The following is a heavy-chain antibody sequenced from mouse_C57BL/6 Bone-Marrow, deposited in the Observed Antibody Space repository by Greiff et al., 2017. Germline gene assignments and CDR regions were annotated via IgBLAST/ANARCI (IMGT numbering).Heavy chain of an antibody. Sequence: QVQLQQSGPELVKPGASVKISCKASGYSFTSYYIHWVKQRPGQGLEWIGWIYPGSGNTKYNEKFKGKATLTADTSSSTAYMQLSSLTSEDSAVYYCATPSYDYDGAWFAYWGQGTLVTVSA. CDR2: IYPGSGNT. J-gene: IGHJ3*01. V-gene: IGHV1-66*01. D-gene: IGHD2-4*01. CDR3: ATPSYDYDGAWFAY. CDR1: GYSFTSYY.